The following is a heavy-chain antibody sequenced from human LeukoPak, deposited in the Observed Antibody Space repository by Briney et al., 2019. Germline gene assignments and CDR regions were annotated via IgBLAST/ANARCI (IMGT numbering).Heavy chain of an antibody. CDR3: ARAGVDTSGYYYQGFDY. CDR1: GFTFSSYS. Sequence: PGGSLRLSCAASGFTFSSYSMNWVRQAPGKGLEWVSYISSTSSTIYYADSVKGRFTISRDTAKNSLYLQMNSLRAEDTAVYYCARAGVDTSGYYYQGFDYWGQGTLVTVSS. J-gene: IGHJ4*02. V-gene: IGHV3-48*01. CDR2: ISSTSSTI. D-gene: IGHD3-3*01.